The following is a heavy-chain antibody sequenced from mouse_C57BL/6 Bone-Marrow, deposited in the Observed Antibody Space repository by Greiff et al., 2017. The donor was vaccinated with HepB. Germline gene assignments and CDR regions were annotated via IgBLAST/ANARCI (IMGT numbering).Heavy chain of an antibody. CDR1: GYTFTSSW. D-gene: IGHD1-1*01. CDR2: IHPNSGST. J-gene: IGHJ2*01. Sequence: QVQLQQPGAELVKPGASVKLSCKASGYTFTSSWMHWVKQRPGQGLEWIGMIHPNSGSTNYNEKFKSKATLTVDKPSSTAYMQLSSLTSEDSAVYYCARGFYYYGSNYWGQGTTLTVSS. CDR3: ARGFYYYGSNY. V-gene: IGHV1-64*01.